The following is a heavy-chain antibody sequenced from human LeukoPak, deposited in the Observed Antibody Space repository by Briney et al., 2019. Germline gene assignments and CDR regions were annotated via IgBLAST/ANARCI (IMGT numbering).Heavy chain of an antibody. CDR2: ISAYNGNT. V-gene: IGHV1-18*01. CDR1: GYTFTSYG. J-gene: IGHJ6*02. D-gene: IGHD6-19*01. Sequence: ASEKVSCKASGYTFTSYGISWVRQAPGQGLEWMGWISAYNGNTNYAQKLQGRVTMTTDTSTSTAYMELRSLRSDDTAVYYCARIGVAVAGYYYYGMDVWGQGTTVTVSS. CDR3: ARIGVAVAGYYYYGMDV.